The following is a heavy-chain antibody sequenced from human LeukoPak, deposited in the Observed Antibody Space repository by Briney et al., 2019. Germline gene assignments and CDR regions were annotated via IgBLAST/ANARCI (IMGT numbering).Heavy chain of an antibody. Sequence: SETLSLTCTVSGVSISSYYWSWIRQPPGKGLEWIGYIYYSENTNYNSSLKRRVTISDDTSKNQFSLKLTSVTAADTAVYYCAGGNFYDSRGHPYHFHFWGQGTLVSVSS. CDR1: GVSISSYY. J-gene: IGHJ4*02. D-gene: IGHD3-22*01. CDR2: IYYSENT. V-gene: IGHV4-59*01. CDR3: AGGNFYDSRGHPYHFHF.